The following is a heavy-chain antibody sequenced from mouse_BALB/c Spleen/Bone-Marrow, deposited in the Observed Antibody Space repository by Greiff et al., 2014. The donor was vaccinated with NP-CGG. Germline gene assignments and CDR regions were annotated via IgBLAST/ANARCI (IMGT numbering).Heavy chain of an antibody. CDR3: ARRRSLYYAMDY. CDR2: ISNGGGST. CDR1: GFTLSDYY. V-gene: IGHV5-12*02. Sequence: DVKLVESGGGLVQPGGSLKLSCATSGFTLSDYYMYWVRQTPEKRLEWVAYISNGGGSTYYPDTVKGRFTISRDNAKNTLYLQMSRLKSEDTAMYYCARRRSLYYAMDYWGQGTSVTVSS. J-gene: IGHJ4*01. D-gene: IGHD1-1*01.